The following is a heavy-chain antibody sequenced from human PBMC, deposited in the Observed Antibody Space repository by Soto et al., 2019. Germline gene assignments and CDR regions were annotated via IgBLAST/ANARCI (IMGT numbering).Heavy chain of an antibody. Sequence: QVQLQESGPGLVKPSQTLSLTCTVSGGSISSGGYYWSWIRQHPGKGLEWIGYIYYSGSTYYNPSLKSRVTISVDTSKNQFSLKLSSVTAADTAVYYCAGGLSPPAGNSYEILRTPKYYCDYWGQGTLVTVSS. CDR3: AGGLSPPAGNSYEILRTPKYYCDY. D-gene: IGHD3-9*01. CDR1: GGSISSGGYY. CDR2: IYYSGST. V-gene: IGHV4-31*03. J-gene: IGHJ4*02.